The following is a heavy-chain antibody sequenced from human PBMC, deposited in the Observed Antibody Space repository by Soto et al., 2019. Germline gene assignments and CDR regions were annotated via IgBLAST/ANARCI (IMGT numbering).Heavy chain of an antibody. D-gene: IGHD6-13*01. V-gene: IGHV5-51*01. CDR2: IYPGDSDT. CDR1: GYSFTSYW. CDR3: ARRGVAAGGDYYYMDV. Sequence: GESLKISCKGSGYSFTSYWIGWVRQMPGKDLEWMGIIYPGDSDTRYSPSFQGQVTISADKSISTAYLQWSSLKASDTAMYYCARRGVAAGGDYYYMDVWGKGTTVTVSS. J-gene: IGHJ6*03.